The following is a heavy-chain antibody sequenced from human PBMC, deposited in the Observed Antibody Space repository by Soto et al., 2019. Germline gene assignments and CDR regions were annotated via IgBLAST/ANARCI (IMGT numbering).Heavy chain of an antibody. CDR3: AKDLWGSYDNWFDP. V-gene: IGHV3-21*04. Sequence: PGGSLRLSCAASGFTFSSYSMNWVRQAPGKGLEWVSAISSSSGYIYYADSVKGRFTISRDNSKNTLYLQMNSLRAEDTAVYYCAKDLWGSYDNWFDPWGQGTLVTVSS. J-gene: IGHJ5*02. CDR2: ISSSSGYI. CDR1: GFTFSSYS. D-gene: IGHD3-16*01.